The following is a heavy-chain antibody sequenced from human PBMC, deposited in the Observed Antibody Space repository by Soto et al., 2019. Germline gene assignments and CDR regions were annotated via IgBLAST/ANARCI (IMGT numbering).Heavy chain of an antibody. V-gene: IGHV3-21*01. D-gene: IGHD3-16*01. CDR3: ARDMKSVRFWGTNGFDP. Sequence: VGSLRLSCGASGFNFGAFGMNWVRQAPGKGLEWVSSITLSSSYIYYADSVKGRFTVSRDNAKNSLYLDMKSLTVDDTAVYYCARDMKSVRFWGTNGFDPWGQGTLVTVSS. CDR2: ITLSSSYI. CDR1: GFNFGAFG. J-gene: IGHJ5*02.